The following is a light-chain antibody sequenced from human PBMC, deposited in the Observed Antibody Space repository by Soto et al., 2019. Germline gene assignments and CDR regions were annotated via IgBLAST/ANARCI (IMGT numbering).Light chain of an antibody. Sequence: DIQMTQSPPTLSASAGDRVTITCRASESISSWLAWYQQKPGKAPKLLMYKASSLESGVPSRFSGSGSGTDFTLTISRLEPEDFAVYYCQQYGSSPRTFGQGTKVDIK. V-gene: IGKV1-5*03. J-gene: IGKJ1*01. CDR2: KAS. CDR1: ESISSW. CDR3: QQYGSSPRT.